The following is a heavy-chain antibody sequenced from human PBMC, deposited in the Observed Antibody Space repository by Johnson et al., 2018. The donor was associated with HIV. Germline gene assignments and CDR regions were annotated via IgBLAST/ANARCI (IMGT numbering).Heavy chain of an antibody. V-gene: IGHV3-9*01. J-gene: IGHJ3*02. CDR2: ISWKRGSI. D-gene: IGHD3-10*01. Sequence: VQPVESGGGLVQHGRSLRLSCAASGFTFEDYAMHWVRQAPGKGLEWGSGISWKRGSIGYAAAVKGRVTISRDYANDYLYLQMNSLRPEDTAVYYCAKDRNYRSASYPDAFDIWGQGTMVPVSS. CDR1: GFTFEDYA. CDR3: AKDRNYRSASYPDAFDI.